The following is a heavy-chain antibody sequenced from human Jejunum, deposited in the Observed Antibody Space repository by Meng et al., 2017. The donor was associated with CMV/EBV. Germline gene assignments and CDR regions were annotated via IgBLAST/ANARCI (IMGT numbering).Heavy chain of an antibody. CDR2: ISSDGTHT. D-gene: IGHD2-2*01. J-gene: IGHJ6*02. V-gene: IGHV3-30-3*01. CDR3: ASDLSSVVVPGALNYYYYGMDV. Sequence: MHWVRQAPGKGLEWVAVISSDGTHTHYAASVQGRFTISRDNSKKTLDLQMNSLRPEDTAVYYCASDLSSVVVPGALNYYYYGMDVWGQGTTVTVSS.